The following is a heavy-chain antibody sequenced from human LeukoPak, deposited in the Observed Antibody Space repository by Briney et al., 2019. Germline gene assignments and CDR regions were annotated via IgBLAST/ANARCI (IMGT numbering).Heavy chain of an antibody. CDR3: ARGHYDILTGYYISTVDY. CDR2: ISSSSSYI. V-gene: IGHV3-21*01. CDR1: GFTFSSYS. Sequence: PGGSLRLSCAASGFTFSSYSMNWVRQAPGKGLEWVSSISSSSSYIYYADSVKGRFTISRDNAKNSLYLQMNSLRAEDTAVYYCARGHYDILTGYYISTVDYWGQGTLVTVSS. J-gene: IGHJ4*02. D-gene: IGHD3-9*01.